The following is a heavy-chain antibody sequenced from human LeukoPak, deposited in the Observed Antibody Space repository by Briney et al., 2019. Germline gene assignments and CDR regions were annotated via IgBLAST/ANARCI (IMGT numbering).Heavy chain of an antibody. CDR3: ARDNRYYYDIRYFDY. CDR2: IYYSGST. CDR1: GGSISSSSYY. D-gene: IGHD3-22*01. V-gene: IGHV4-61*01. Sequence: SETLSLTCTVSGGSISSSSYYWSWIRQPPGKGLEWIGYIYYSGSTNYNPSLKSRVTISVDTSKNQFSLKLSSVTAADTAVYYCARDNRYYYDIRYFDYWGQGTLVTVSS. J-gene: IGHJ4*02.